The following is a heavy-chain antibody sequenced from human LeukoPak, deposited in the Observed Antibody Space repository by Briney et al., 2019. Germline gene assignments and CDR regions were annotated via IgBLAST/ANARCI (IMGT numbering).Heavy chain of an antibody. Sequence: SETLSLTCAVYGGSLIDYYWSWIRQSPGKGLEWIGEIKYTGTTKYNPSLKSRVTISVDTSKNQFSLRLNSVTAADRAVYYCARIPGGALNWFDPWGQGTLVTVSS. D-gene: IGHD2-2*02. CDR2: IKYTGTT. CDR3: ARIPGGALNWFDP. CDR1: GGSLIDYY. V-gene: IGHV4-34*01. J-gene: IGHJ5*02.